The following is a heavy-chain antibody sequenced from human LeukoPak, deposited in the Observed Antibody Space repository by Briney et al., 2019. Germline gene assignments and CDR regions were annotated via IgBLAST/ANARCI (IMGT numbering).Heavy chain of an antibody. V-gene: IGHV1-24*01. CDR3: ATVVGATYWYFDL. J-gene: IGHJ2*01. CDR2: FDPEDGET. D-gene: IGHD1-26*01. CDR1: GYTLTELS. Sequence: ASVTVSCKVSGYTLTELSMHWVRQAPGKGLEWMGGFDPEDGETIYAQKFQGRVTMTEDTSTDTAYMELSSLRSEDTAVYYCATVVGATYWYFDLWGRGTLVTVSS.